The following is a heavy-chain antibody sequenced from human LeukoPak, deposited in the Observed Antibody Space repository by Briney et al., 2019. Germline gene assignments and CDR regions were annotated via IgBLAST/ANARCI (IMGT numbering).Heavy chain of an antibody. D-gene: IGHD3-22*01. CDR1: GFTFSSYW. J-gene: IGHJ4*02. CDR3: ARDYYDSSGYTLDY. Sequence: GGSLRLSCAASGFTFSSYWMSWVRQAPGKGLEWVANIKQDGSEKYYVDSVKGRFTISRDNAKNSLYLQMNGLRAEDTAVYYCARDYYDSSGYTLDYWGQGTLVTVSS. V-gene: IGHV3-7*01. CDR2: IKQDGSEK.